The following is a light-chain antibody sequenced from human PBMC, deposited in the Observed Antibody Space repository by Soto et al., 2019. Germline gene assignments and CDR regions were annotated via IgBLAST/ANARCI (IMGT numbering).Light chain of an antibody. J-gene: IGKJ4*01. Sequence: DSQMTQSPATLSASVGDRVTIPCRASQSISSWLAWYQQKPGKAPKLLIYKASTLQSGVPSRFSGSGSGTEFTLTISSLQPDDFATYYCQPYNSWLTSGGGAKV. CDR3: QPYNSWLT. CDR1: QSISSW. CDR2: KAS. V-gene: IGKV1-5*03.